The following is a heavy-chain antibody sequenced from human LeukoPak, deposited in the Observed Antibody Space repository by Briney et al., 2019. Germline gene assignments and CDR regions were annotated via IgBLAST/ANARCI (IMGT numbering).Heavy chain of an antibody. Sequence: GASVNVSCKASGGTFSSYAISWVRQAPGQGLEWMGGIIPIFGTANYAQKFRGRVTITADESTSTAYMELSSLRSEDTAVYYCARSTGHLYYFDYWGQGTLVTVSS. CDR3: ARSTGHLYYFDY. CDR1: GGTFSSYA. CDR2: IIPIFGTA. D-gene: IGHD2/OR15-2a*01. V-gene: IGHV1-69*13. J-gene: IGHJ4*02.